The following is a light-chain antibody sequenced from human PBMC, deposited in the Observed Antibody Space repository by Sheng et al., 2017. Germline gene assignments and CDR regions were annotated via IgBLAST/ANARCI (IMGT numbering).Light chain of an antibody. CDR3: HQSSNFLQT. CDR1: QSIGSS. V-gene: IGKV6-21*01. Sequence: EIVLTQSPDFQSVTPKEKVTITCRASQSIGSSLHWYQQKPGQSPKLLIKYASQPLSGTPSRFRGSGSGTAFTLTINNLEAEDAATYYCHQSSNFLQTFGGGPKGGDQT. CDR2: YAS. J-gene: IGKJ4*01.